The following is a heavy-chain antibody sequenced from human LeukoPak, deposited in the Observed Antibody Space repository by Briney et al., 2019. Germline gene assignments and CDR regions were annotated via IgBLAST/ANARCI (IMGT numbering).Heavy chain of an antibody. V-gene: IGHV3-23*01. D-gene: IGHD3-10*01. J-gene: IGHJ6*02. CDR1: GFTFSSYA. CDR2: ISGSGGRT. Sequence: GGSLRLSCAASGFTFSSYAMSWVRQAPGKGLEWLSGISGSGGRTYYADSVKGRFTISRDNSKNTVHMQMNSLGAEDTAVYYCAKKGESLDYYYMDVWGQGTTVTVSS. CDR3: AKKGESLDYYYMDV.